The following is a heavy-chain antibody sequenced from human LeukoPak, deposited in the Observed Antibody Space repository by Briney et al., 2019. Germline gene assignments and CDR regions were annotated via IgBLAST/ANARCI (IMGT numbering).Heavy chain of an antibody. V-gene: IGHV3-23*01. J-gene: IGHJ4*02. CDR2: ISDRGGSS. CDR1: GFTFSSYA. D-gene: IGHD3-16*01. CDR3: AKVIGSNAWYPVGY. Sequence: PGGSLRLSCAASGFTFSSYAMSWVRQAPGKGLEWVSVISDRGGSSYYADSVKGRFTISRDKSKNTLVLQMNSLRAEDTAVYYCAKVIGSNAWYPVGYWGQGTLVTVSS.